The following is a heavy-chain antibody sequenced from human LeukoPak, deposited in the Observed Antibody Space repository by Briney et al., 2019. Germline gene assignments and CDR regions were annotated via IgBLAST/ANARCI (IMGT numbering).Heavy chain of an antibody. V-gene: IGHV5-51*01. CDR1: GYTFTTYW. CDR3: ARRAYGSGSYYKQGIDY. CDR2: IYPGDSDT. D-gene: IGHD3-10*01. J-gene: IGHJ4*02. Sequence: GESLMISCKGSGYTFTTYWIGWVRQMPGKGLEWMGIIYPGDSDTRYSPSFQGQVTISADKSISTAYLQWSSLKASDTAMYFCARRAYGSGSYYKQGIDYWGQGTLVTVSS.